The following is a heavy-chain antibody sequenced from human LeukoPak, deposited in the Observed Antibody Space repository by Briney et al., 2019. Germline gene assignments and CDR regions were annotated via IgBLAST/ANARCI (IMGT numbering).Heavy chain of an antibody. CDR2: IYYTGNM. J-gene: IGHJ5*02. D-gene: IGHD2-15*01. V-gene: IGHV4-39*01. CDR3: ARQQCSGGSCYSRAIWFDP. Sequence: TSETLSLTCTVSGGSISSSSYYWGWIRQPPGKGLEWIASIYYTGNMYYNPSLKSRVTISVDTSKNQLSLKLNSVTAADTAVYYCARQQCSGGSCYSRAIWFDPWGQGTLVTVSS. CDR1: GGSISSSSYY.